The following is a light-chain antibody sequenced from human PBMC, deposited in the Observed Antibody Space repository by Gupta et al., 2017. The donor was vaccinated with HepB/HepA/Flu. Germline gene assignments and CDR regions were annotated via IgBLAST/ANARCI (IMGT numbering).Light chain of an antibody. CDR3: QQDDNTPFT. CDR1: HSVLYSSNNNNY. Sequence: DIVMPQSPDSLPVSLCERATINCRSSHSVLYSSNNNNYLAWYQQKPGQPPKLLSYWASTRESGVPDRFSGSGSGTXLTLTTXSLQAEDVAVYYCQQDDNTPFTCGXGTKVEIK. CDR2: WAS. J-gene: IGKJ4*01. V-gene: IGKV4-1*01.